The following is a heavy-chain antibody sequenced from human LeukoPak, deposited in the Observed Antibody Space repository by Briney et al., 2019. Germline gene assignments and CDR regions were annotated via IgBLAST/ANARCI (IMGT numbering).Heavy chain of an antibody. CDR3: ARLGDGYIDFDY. V-gene: IGHV3-74*01. Sequence: GGSLRLSCAASGFTFSSYWMHWVRQAPEKGVVWVSRINSDGSSTTYADSVKGRFTISRDNAKNTLYLQMNSLRAEDTAVYYCARLGDGYIDFDYWGQGTLVTVSS. CDR2: INSDGSST. CDR1: GFTFSSYW. J-gene: IGHJ4*02. D-gene: IGHD5-24*01.